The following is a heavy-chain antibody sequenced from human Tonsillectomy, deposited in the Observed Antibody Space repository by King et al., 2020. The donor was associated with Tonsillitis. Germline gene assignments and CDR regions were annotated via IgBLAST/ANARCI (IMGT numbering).Heavy chain of an antibody. Sequence: VQLVESGGGVVQPGRSLRLSCAASGFTFSNYGMHWVRQAPGKGLEWVAVISYDGSNKYYADFVKGRFTISRDNSKNTLYLQMNSLRTEDTAVYSYANEGAETTLGGYFDYWGQGTLVTVSS. V-gene: IGHV3-30*18. CDR3: ANEGAETTLGGYFDY. D-gene: IGHD4-17*01. CDR1: GFTFSNYG. CDR2: ISYDGSNK. J-gene: IGHJ4*02.